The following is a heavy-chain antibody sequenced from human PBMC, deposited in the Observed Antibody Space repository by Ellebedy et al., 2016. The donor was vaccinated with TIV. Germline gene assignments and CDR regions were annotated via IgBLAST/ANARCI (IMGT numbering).Heavy chain of an antibody. CDR2: ITGIGTST. CDR3: AKPMGPGGRFDAFDI. D-gene: IGHD3-16*01. Sequence: GGSLRLXCAASGFTFSNYAMSWVRQAPGKGLEWVSAITGIGTSTYYADSVKGRFTISRDNSKYTLSLQMNSLRADDTAIYYCAKPMGPGGRFDAFDIWGQGTLVTVSS. J-gene: IGHJ3*02. CDR1: GFTFSNYA. V-gene: IGHV3-23*01.